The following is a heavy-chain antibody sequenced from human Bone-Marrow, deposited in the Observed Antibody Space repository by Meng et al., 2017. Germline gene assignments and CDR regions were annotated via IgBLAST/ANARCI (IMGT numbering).Heavy chain of an antibody. D-gene: IGHD1-26*01. CDR2: INAYNGDT. J-gene: IGHJ4*02. CDR1: GYTFSNYG. V-gene: IGHV1-18*01. Sequence: QAHLVQPGGEVKKPGASVTVSCKASGYTFSNYGIAWVRQAPGQGLEWMGWINAYNGDTNYAQTLQGRVTMTTDTSTSTAYMELRSLRSDDTAVYYCARVEVGITSGDYWGQGTLVTVSS. CDR3: ARVEVGITSGDY.